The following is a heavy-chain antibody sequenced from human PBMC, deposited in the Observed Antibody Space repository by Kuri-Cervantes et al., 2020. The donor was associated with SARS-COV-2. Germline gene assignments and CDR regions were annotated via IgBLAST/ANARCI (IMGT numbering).Heavy chain of an antibody. D-gene: IGHD3-22*01. CDR1: GGSVSSGSYY. J-gene: IGHJ6*03. V-gene: IGHV4-61*01. CDR2: IYYSGST. Sequence: ESLKISCTVSGGSVSSGSYYWSWIRQPPGKGLEWIGYIYYSGSTNYNPSLKSRVTISVDTSKNQFSLKLSSVTAADSAVYYCARSGYYSRGATYYYMDVWDKGTTVTVSS. CDR3: ARSGYYSRGATYYYMDV.